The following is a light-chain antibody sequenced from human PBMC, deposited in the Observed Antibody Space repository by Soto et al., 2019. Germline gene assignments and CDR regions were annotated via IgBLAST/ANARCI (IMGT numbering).Light chain of an antibody. CDR3: CSYRRNSSTLYV. J-gene: IGLJ1*01. CDR1: SSDVGDYNY. Sequence: QSVLTQPASVSGFPGQSITISCTGTSSDVGDYNYVSWYQQHPGKAPKLLIYDVSNRPSGVSDRFSGSKSGNTASLTISGLQAEDEADFYCCSYRRNSSTLYVFGTGTKVTVL. V-gene: IGLV2-14*03. CDR2: DVS.